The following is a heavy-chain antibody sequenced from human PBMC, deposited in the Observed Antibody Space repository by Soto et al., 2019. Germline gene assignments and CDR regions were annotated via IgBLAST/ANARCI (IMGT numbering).Heavy chain of an antibody. CDR2: ITSRADGGTA. V-gene: IGHV3-15*01. J-gene: IGHJ4*02. CDR3: ATLGGNLGAVDY. Sequence: EVQLVESGGGLVKPGGSLRLSCAAPGFTFSNAWMSWVRQAPGKGLEWVGRITSRADGGTADHAAPVKGRFAISRDDSKNTLYLQMNSLKTEDTAVYYCATLGGNLGAVDYWGQGTLVTVSS. CDR1: GFTFSNAW. D-gene: IGHD3-16*01.